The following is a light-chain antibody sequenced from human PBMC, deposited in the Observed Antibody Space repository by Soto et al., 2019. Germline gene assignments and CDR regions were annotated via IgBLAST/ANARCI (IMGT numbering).Light chain of an antibody. CDR2: GAS. V-gene: IGKV3-15*01. CDR1: QSVSSK. Sequence: EIVMTQSPAPLSVAQGERATLSCRASQSVSSKLDWYQEKPGKAPRLLIYGASTRVNGIPSRCSGSGSGTDFPSTISSLHCEEFAVYDCQKYNKCPYPFGQGTKLEIK. J-gene: IGKJ2*01. CDR3: QKYNKCPYP.